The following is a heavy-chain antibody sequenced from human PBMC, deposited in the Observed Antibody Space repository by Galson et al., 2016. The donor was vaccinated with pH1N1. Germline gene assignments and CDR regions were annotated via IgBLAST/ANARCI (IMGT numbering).Heavy chain of an antibody. CDR3: ARNGYGDYVGYFDY. Sequence: PALVKPTQTLTLTCTFSGFSLRTSGVGVGWIRQPPGKALEWLALIYWDDDKRYSPSLKSRLTITKDTSKNQVVLTMTNMDPVDTATYYWARNGYGDYVGYFDYWGQGTLGTVSS. CDR2: IYWDDDK. CDR1: GFSLRTSGVG. J-gene: IGHJ4*02. D-gene: IGHD4-17*01. V-gene: IGHV2-5*02.